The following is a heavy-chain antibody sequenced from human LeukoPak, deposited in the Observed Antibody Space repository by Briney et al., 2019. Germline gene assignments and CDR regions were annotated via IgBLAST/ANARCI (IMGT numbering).Heavy chain of an antibody. Sequence: GGSLRLSCAASGFTFSSYSMNWFRQAPGKGLEWVGFIRSKAYGGTTEYAASVKGRFTISRDDSKSIAYLQMNSLKTEDTAVYYCTRGFGWLLFWGQGTLVTVSS. J-gene: IGHJ4*02. D-gene: IGHD3-9*01. CDR2: IRSKAYGGTT. V-gene: IGHV3-49*03. CDR3: TRGFGWLLF. CDR1: GFTFSSYS.